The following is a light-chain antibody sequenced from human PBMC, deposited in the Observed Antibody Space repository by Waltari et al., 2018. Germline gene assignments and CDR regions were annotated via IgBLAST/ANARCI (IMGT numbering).Light chain of an antibody. Sequence: DIVMTQSPDSLAVSLGERATITCKSSQTVLYSSNNKNYLAWYQQKPRQPPKLLIYWASTRESGVPDRFSGSGSGTDFTLTISSLQPEDFGTYYCQQSYSTPRFTFGPGTKVEIK. CDR3: QQSYSTPRFT. J-gene: IGKJ3*01. CDR2: WAS. CDR1: QTVLYSSNNKNY. V-gene: IGKV4-1*01.